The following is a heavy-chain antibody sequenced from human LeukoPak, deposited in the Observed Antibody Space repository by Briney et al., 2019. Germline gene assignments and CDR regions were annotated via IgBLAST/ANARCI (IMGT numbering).Heavy chain of an antibody. V-gene: IGHV4-39*01. J-gene: IGHJ6*03. CDR3: ASIQWLADYYYYYMDV. D-gene: IGHD6-19*01. CDR2: IYYSGST. Sequence: SETLSLTCTVSGGSISSSSYYWGWIRQPPGKGLEWIGSIYYSGSTYYNPSLKSRVTISVDTSKNQFSLKLSSVTAADTAVYYFASIQWLADYYYYYMDVWGKGTTVTVSS. CDR1: GGSISSSSYY.